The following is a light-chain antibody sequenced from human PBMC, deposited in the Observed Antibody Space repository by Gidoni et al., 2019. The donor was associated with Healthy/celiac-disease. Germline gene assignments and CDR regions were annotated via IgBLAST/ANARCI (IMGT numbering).Light chain of an antibody. CDR1: QSISSY. CDR3: QQSYSTLFT. Sequence: DIQMTQSPSSLSVSVGDRVTITCRASQSISSYLNWYQQKPGKAPKLLIYAASSLQSGVPSRFSGSGSGTDFTLTISSLQPEDFATYSCQQSYSTLFTFGPGTKVDIK. CDR2: AAS. V-gene: IGKV1-39*01. J-gene: IGKJ3*01.